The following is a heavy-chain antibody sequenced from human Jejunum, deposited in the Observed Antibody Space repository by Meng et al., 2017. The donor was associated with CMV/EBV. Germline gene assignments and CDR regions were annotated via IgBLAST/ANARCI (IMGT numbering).Heavy chain of an antibody. CDR1: SISSYY. CDR2: VSYSGTT. J-gene: IGHJ4*02. V-gene: IGHV4-59*01. CDR3: ARVPAELGSSSDWYYFDY. Sequence: SISSYYWTWLRQAPGKGLEVVGYVSYSGTTSYNPTIPPPIPLSLHPSKNQFSLKLSSLTAADTAVYYCARVPAELGSSSDWYYFDYWGQGTLVTVSS. D-gene: IGHD6-13*01.